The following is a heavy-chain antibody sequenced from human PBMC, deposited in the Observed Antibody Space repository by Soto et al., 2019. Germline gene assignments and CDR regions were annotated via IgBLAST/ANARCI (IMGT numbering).Heavy chain of an antibody. D-gene: IGHD4-4*01. Sequence: QVQLVQSGAEVRKPGSSVTVSCKASGGTFSTYGITWVRQAPGQGLEWMGNIIPLIGTANYAQRFRSRVTITEDESTTTAYMELTSLRSEDTAVYYCARVVMTTVPASFYYGLDVWGQGTTVTVSS. CDR3: ARVVMTTVPASFYYGLDV. CDR2: IIPLIGTA. CDR1: GGTFSTYG. V-gene: IGHV1-69*18. J-gene: IGHJ6*02.